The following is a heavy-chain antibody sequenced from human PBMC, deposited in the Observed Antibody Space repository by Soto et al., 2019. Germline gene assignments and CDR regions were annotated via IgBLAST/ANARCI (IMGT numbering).Heavy chain of an antibody. V-gene: IGHV3-30*03. Sequence: QVQLVESGGGVVQPGRSLRLSCAASGFTFSSYGMHWVRQAPGKGLEWVAVISYDGSNKYYADSVKGRFTISRDNSKNTLYLQMNSLRAEDTAVYYCASSRGDWGQGTLVTVSS. CDR3: ASSRGD. D-gene: IGHD2-2*01. CDR1: GFTFSSYG. CDR2: ISYDGSNK. J-gene: IGHJ4*02.